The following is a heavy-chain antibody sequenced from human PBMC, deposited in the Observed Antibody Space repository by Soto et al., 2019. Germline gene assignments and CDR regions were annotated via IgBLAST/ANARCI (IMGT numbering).Heavy chain of an antibody. D-gene: IGHD3-10*01. J-gene: IGHJ4*02. CDR3: ARDSGYGSASSVIHYFDY. CDR2: IKFDGTNI. CDR1: RFTYSYYW. V-gene: IGHV3-7*01. Sequence: EVQLVESGGGLVQPGGSLRLSCVASRFTYSYYWMSWIRQATGKGLEWVARIKFDGTNIHYADSSKGRFTISRDNAENSLYLQMRGLRDGDTAVYYCARDSGYGSASSVIHYFDYWGQGRLVTVSS.